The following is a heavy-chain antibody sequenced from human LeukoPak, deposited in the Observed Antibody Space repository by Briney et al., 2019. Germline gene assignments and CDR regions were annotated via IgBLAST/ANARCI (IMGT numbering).Heavy chain of an antibody. CDR3: AREHHYYDSSADAFDI. D-gene: IGHD3-22*01. CDR1: GGSISNYY. Sequence: TSETLSLTCTVSGGSISNYYWSWIRQPPGKGLEWTGYIYYSGSTNYNPSLKSRVTISVDRSKNQFSLKLSSVTAADTAVYYCAREHHYYDSSADAFDIWGQGTMVTVSS. CDR2: IYYSGST. V-gene: IGHV4-59*01. J-gene: IGHJ3*02.